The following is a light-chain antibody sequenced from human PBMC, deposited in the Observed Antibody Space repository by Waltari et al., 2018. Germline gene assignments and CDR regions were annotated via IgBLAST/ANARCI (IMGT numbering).Light chain of an antibody. CDR1: QAISSA. J-gene: IGKJ3*01. CDR3: QQFNNYPQT. V-gene: IGKV1D-13*01. CDR2: DAS. Sequence: AIQLTQSPSSLSASVGDRVAITCRASQAISSALAWYQQKPGKAPQLLIYDASSLQRGVPSRFSGSGSGTEFTLTINSLQPEDFATYFCQQFNNYPQTFGPGTRVEVK.